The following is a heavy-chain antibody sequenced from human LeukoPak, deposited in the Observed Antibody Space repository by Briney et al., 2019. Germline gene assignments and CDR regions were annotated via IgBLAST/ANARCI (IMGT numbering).Heavy chain of an antibody. CDR2: IRYDGSNK. J-gene: IGHJ4*02. CDR3: AKDFNPKITIFGVANDY. CDR1: GFTFSSYG. D-gene: IGHD3-3*01. V-gene: IGHV3-30*02. Sequence: PGGSLRLSCAASGFTFSSYGMHWVRQAPGKGLEWVAFIRYDGSNKYYADSVKGRFTISRDNSKNTLYLQMNSLRAEDTAVYYRAKDFNPKITIFGVANDYWGQGTLVTVSS.